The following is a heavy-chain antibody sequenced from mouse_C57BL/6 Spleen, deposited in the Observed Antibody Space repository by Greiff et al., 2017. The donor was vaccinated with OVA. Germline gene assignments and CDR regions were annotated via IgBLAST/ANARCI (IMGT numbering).Heavy chain of an antibody. J-gene: IGHJ3*01. CDR1: GYSITSGYY. CDR3: ARGVGDWFAY. D-gene: IGHD1-3*01. V-gene: IGHV3-6*01. CDR2: ISYDGSN. Sequence: VQLKESGPGLVKPSQSLSLTCSVTGYSITSGYYWNWIRQFPGNKLEWMGYISYDGSNNYNPSLKNRISITRDTSKNQFFLKLNSVTTEDTATYYCARGVGDWFAYWGQGTLVTVSA.